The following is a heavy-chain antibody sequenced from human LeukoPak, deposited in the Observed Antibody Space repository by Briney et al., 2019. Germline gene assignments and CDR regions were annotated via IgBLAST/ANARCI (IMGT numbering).Heavy chain of an antibody. CDR2: TNSDGSTT. J-gene: IGHJ4*02. CDR3: ARDTYDSSGYYYGPFDY. CDR1: GFTFSSYW. V-gene: IGHV3-74*01. D-gene: IGHD3-22*01. Sequence: GGSLRLSCAAPGFTFSSYWMHWVRQAPGKGLVWVSGTNSDGSTTAYADSVKGRFTISRDNAKNTLYLQMNSLRAEDTAVYYCARDTYDSSGYYYGPFDYWGQGTLVTVSS.